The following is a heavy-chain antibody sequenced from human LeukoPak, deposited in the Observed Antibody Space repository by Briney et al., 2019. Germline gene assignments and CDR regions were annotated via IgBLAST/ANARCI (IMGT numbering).Heavy chain of an antibody. CDR1: GFTFSSYA. J-gene: IGHJ3*02. V-gene: IGHV3-30-3*01. D-gene: IGHD3-22*01. Sequence: GGSLRLSCAASGFTFSSYAMHWVRQAPGKGLEWVAVISYDGSNKYYADSVKGRFTISRDNSKNTLYLQMNSLRAEDTAVYYCARHLSYDSRAFDIWGQGTMVTVSS. CDR2: ISYDGSNK. CDR3: ARHLSYDSRAFDI.